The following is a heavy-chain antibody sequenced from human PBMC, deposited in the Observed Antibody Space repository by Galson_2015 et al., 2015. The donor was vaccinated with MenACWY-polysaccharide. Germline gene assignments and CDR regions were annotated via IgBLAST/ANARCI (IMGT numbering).Heavy chain of an antibody. V-gene: IGHV3-7*05. CDR3: ARGEAAAGNVFDI. CDR1: GFSLSSFW. J-gene: IGHJ3*02. D-gene: IGHD6-13*01. CDR2: IKQDGSEK. Sequence: SLRLSCAASGFSLSSFWMSWVRQAPGKGLEWVANIKQDGSEKYYVDSVKGRFTISRDNAKNSLYLQMNSLRVEDTAVYYCARGEAAAGNVFDIWGQGTMVTVSS.